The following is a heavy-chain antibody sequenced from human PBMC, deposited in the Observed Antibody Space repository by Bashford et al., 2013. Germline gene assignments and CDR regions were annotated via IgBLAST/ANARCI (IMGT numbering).Heavy chain of an antibody. Sequence: SETLSLTCTVSGVSISSYYCWIRQPPGKGLEWIGYLYNNGDTKYNPSLESRVSMSVDTSKNKFSLTLTSVTAADTAMYYCARGLYCSSGDCYMDYWGREPWSPSPQ. CDR2: LYNNGDT. D-gene: IGHD2-15*01. J-gene: IGHJ4*02. CDR3: ARGLYCSSGDCYMDY. V-gene: IGHV4-59*01. CDR1: GVSISSYY.